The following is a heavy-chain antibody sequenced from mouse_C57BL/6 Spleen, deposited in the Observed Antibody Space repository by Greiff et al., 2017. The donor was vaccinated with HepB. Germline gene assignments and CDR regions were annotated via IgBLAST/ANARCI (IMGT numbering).Heavy chain of an antibody. CDR1: GYTFTSYW. CDR3: ALDWDYYAMDY. J-gene: IGHJ4*01. CDR2: IDPSDSET. D-gene: IGHD4-1*01. Sequence: QVQLQQPGAELVRPGSSVKLSCKASGYTFTSYWMHWVKQRPIQGLEWIGNIDPSDSETHYNQKFKDKATLTVDKSSSTAYMQLSSLTSEDSAVYYCALDWDYYAMDYWGQGTSVTVSS. V-gene: IGHV1-52*01.